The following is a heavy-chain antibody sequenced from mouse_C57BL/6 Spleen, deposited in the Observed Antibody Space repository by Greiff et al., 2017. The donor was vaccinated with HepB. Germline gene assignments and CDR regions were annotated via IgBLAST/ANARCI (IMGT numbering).Heavy chain of an antibody. CDR3: FYYYGSSPAWFAY. J-gene: IGHJ3*01. D-gene: IGHD1-1*01. V-gene: IGHV1-82*01. CDR2: IYPGDGDT. CDR1: GYAFSSSW. Sequence: VKLMESGPELVKPGASVKISCKASGYAFSSSWMNWVKQRPGKGLEWIGRIYPGDGDTNYNGKFKGKATLTADKSSSTAYMQLSSLTSEDSAVYFCFYYYGSSPAWFAYWGQGTLVTVSA.